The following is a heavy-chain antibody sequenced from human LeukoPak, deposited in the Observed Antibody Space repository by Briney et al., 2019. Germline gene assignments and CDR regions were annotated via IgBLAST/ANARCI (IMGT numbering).Heavy chain of an antibody. CDR1: GGSFSGYY. CDR2: INHSGST. D-gene: IGHD6-6*01. CDR3: AREVGLEYSSSSPFIGFDP. V-gene: IGHV4-34*01. Sequence: SETLSLTCAVYGGSFSGYYWSWIRQPPGKGLEWIGEINHSGSTNYNPSLKSRVTISVDTSKNQFSLKLSSVTAADTAVYYCAREVGLEYSSSSPFIGFDPWSQGTLVTVSS. J-gene: IGHJ5*02.